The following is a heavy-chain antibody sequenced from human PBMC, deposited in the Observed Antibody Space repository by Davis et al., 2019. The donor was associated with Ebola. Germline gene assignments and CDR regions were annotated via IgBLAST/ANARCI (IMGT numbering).Heavy chain of an antibody. Sequence: MPSETLSLTCTLSGGSISSYYWSWIRQPPGKGLEWIGYIYYSGSTNYNPSLKSRVTISVDTSKNQFSLKLSSVTAADTAVYYCARDFLELRYYGMDVWGQGTTVTVSS. J-gene: IGHJ6*02. CDR2: IYYSGST. CDR1: GGSISSYY. CDR3: ARDFLELRYYGMDV. D-gene: IGHD1-7*01. V-gene: IGHV4-59*01.